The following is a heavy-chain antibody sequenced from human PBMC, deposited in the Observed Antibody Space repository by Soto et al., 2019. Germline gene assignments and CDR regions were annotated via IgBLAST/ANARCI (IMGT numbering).Heavy chain of an antibody. V-gene: IGHV1-24*01. CDR1: GYTLTELS. J-gene: IGHJ3*02. CDR2: FDPEDGET. CDR3: ATVIVYGDYALGAFDI. Sequence: GASVKVSCKVSGYTLTELSMHWVRQAPGKGLEWMGGFDPEDGETIYAQKFQGRVTMTEDTSTDTAYMKLSSLRSEDTAVYYCATVIVYGDYALGAFDIWGQGTMVTVSS. D-gene: IGHD4-17*01.